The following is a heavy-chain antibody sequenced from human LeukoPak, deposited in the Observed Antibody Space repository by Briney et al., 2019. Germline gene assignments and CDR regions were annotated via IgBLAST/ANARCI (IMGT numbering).Heavy chain of an antibody. CDR2: IYYRGST. J-gene: IGHJ4*02. D-gene: IGHD6-19*01. Sequence: SETLSLTCTVSGGSISTGTYYWGWIRQPPGKGLEGSGSIYYRGSTYYNPSLKSRVTISVHTSNNQFSLNLISVTAADKAVYYCARRRYPGYSSGLFDYWGQGTLVTVSS. V-gene: IGHV4-39*01. CDR3: ARRRYPGYSSGLFDY. CDR1: GGSISTGTYY.